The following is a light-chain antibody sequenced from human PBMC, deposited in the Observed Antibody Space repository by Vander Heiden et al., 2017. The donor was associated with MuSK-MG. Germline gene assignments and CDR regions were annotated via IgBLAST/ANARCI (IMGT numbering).Light chain of an antibody. CDR2: DAS. CDR3: QQRSSWLIT. J-gene: IGKJ5*01. CDR1: QSVGIY. V-gene: IGKV3-11*01. Sequence: EIVLTQSPATLYLSPGQRATLSCRASQSVGIYLAWYQHKPGQAPRLRMYDASNRATGIPARFSGSGSGTDFTLTISSLEPEDFAVYYCQQRSSWLITFGQGTRLEIK.